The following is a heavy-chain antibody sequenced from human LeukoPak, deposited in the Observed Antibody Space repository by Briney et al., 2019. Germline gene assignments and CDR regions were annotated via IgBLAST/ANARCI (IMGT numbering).Heavy chain of an antibody. V-gene: IGHV1-2*02. CDR1: GYTFTGYY. J-gene: IGHJ4*02. CDR2: INPNSGGT. D-gene: IGHD5-24*01. CDR3: ARDGTGVYNLVQY. Sequence: GASVKVSCKNSGYTFTGYYMQWVRQAPGQGLEWMGWINPNSGGTNYAQKFQGRVTMTRDTSISAVYMELSRLRSDDTAVYYCARDGTGVYNLVQYWGQGTLVTVSS.